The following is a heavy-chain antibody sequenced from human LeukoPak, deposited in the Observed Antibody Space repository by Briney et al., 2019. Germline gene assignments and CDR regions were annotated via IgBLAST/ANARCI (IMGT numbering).Heavy chain of an antibody. J-gene: IGHJ4*02. CDR3: ACNYYDSSGYYNDY. CDR1: GFAFDDYA. V-gene: IGHV3-43*02. CDR2: ISGDGGST. D-gene: IGHD3-22*01. Sequence: GASLRLSCAASGFAFDDYAMHWVRQAPGKGLERVSLISGDGGSTYYADSVKGRFTISRDNAKNSLYLQMNSLRAEDTAVYYCACNYYDSSGYYNDYWGQGTQVTVSS.